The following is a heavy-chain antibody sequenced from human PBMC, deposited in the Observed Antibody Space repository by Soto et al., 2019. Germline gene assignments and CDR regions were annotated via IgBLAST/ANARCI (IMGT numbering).Heavy chain of an antibody. D-gene: IGHD3-10*01. CDR3: AKGYYGSGSYDY. Sequence: EVPLLESGGGLVQPGGSLRLSCAASGFTFSNYAMAWVRQASGKGLEWVSGISGSGGSTYYADSVKGRFTISRDNSKNTVYLQMNSLRAEDTALYYCAKGYYGSGSYDYWGQGTLVTVSS. CDR1: GFTFSNYA. J-gene: IGHJ4*02. CDR2: ISGSGGST. V-gene: IGHV3-23*01.